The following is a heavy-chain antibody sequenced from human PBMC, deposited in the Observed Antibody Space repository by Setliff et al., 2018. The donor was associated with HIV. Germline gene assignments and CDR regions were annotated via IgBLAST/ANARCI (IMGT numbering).Heavy chain of an antibody. Sequence: SETLSLTCTVSGGSISSSSYYWAWIRQSPGKGLEWIGSIYSTGHTYYNPSHKSRLTMSVDTAKNRFSLKLISVTAADTAVYYCARDRALRFSKSPSFNYFDVWGQGALVTVSS. CDR2: IYSTGHT. J-gene: IGHJ4*02. D-gene: IGHD3-10*01. CDR1: GGSISSSSYY. CDR3: ARDRALRFSKSPSFNYFDV. V-gene: IGHV4-39*07.